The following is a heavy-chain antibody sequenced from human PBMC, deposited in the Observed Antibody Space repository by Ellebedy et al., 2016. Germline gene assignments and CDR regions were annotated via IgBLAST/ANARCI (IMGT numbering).Heavy chain of an antibody. CDR3: ARLNSGRYYEIDY. V-gene: IGHV4-28*01. Sequence: SETLSLTCVVSGYSIRSGNWWGWIRQPPGKGLEWIGSIFYSGSTKYNPSLRSRVTMSIDTSRNQFSLKLNSVTAVDTAVYYCARLNSGRYYEIDYWGQGTLVTVSS. CDR1: GYSIRSGNW. J-gene: IGHJ4*02. CDR2: IFYSGST. D-gene: IGHD1-26*01.